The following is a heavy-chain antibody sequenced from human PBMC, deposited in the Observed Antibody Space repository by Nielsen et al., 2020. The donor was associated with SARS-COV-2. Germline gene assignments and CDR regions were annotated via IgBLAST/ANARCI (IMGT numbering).Heavy chain of an antibody. CDR2: NYNSAKT. J-gene: IGHJ4*02. CDR3: AIGRAPLRY. Sequence: GSLRLSCSISGGSMNFFYWSWIRQAPGKGLEWIAYNYNSAKTMYNSSLKSRVTMSVDPSKNQLSLRLTSVTASDPAVYYCAIGRAPLRYWGQGILVTVSS. V-gene: IGHV4-59*01. CDR1: GGSMNFFY. D-gene: IGHD2-15*01.